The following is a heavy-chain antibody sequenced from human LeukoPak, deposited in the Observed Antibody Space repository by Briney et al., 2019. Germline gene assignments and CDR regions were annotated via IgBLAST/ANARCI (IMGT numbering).Heavy chain of an antibody. J-gene: IGHJ4*02. CDR1: GFTFSSYS. CDR3: AITGRTDTYYFDY. V-gene: IGHV3-48*02. Sequence: GGSLRLSCAASGFTFSSYSMHWLRQAPGKGLEWVSYISSSSSTIYYADPVKGRFTISRDNAKNSLYLQMNSLRDEDTAVYYCAITGRTDTYYFDYWGQGTLVTVSS. CDR2: ISSSSSTI. D-gene: IGHD5-24*01.